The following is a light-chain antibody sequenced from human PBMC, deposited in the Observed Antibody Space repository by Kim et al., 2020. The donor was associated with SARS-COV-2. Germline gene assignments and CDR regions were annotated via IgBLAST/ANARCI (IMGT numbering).Light chain of an antibody. Sequence: DIQMTQSPSSLSASVGDRVTITCWASQGISNYLAWYQQKPGKVPKLLIYAASTLQSGVPSRFSGSGSGTDFTLTISSLQPEDVATYYCQKYNSAPLFGPGTKVDIK. V-gene: IGKV1-27*01. CDR1: QGISNY. J-gene: IGKJ3*01. CDR2: AAS. CDR3: QKYNSAPL.